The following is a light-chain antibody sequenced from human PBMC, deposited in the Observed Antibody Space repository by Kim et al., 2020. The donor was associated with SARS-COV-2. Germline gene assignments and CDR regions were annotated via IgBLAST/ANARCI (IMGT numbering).Light chain of an antibody. CDR1: NSDVGNYND. CDR3: GSYTGNNNFV. J-gene: IGLJ1*01. V-gene: IGLV2-8*01. CDR2: GVT. Sequence: QSVTISCTGGNSDVGNYNDVSWYQHHPGKAPKLLIYGVTKRPSGVPDRFSASKSGSTASLTVSALQIEDEADYYCGSYTGNNNFVFGTGTKVTVL.